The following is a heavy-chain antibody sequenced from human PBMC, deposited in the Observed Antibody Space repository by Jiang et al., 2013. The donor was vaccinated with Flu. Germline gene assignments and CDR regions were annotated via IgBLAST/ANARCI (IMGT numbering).Heavy chain of an antibody. CDR3: ARSSWRYSYGPFEY. V-gene: IGHV1-69*06. CDR2: INPIFGTT. Sequence: GAEVKKPGSSVKVSCKASGGTFSSFAINWVRQAPGQGLEWMGGINPIFGTTDYAQKFQGRVTIIADRSTSTAYMDLSSLRSEDTAVYYCARSSWRYSYGPFEYWGQGTLVTVSS. D-gene: IGHD5-18*01. CDR1: GGTFSSFA. J-gene: IGHJ4*02.